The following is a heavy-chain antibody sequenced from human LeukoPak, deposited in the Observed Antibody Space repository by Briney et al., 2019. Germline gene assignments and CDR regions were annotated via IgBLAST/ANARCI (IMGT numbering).Heavy chain of an antibody. Sequence: PSETLSLTCTVSGGSISSGSYYWSWIRQPAGKGLEWIGRIYTSGSTNYNPSLKSRVTISVDTSKNQFSLKLSSVTAADTAVYYCAREGIVVVPAADYYYYMDVWGKGTTVTVSS. CDR1: GGSISSGSYY. V-gene: IGHV4-61*02. J-gene: IGHJ6*03. CDR2: IYTSGST. CDR3: AREGIVVVPAADYYYYMDV. D-gene: IGHD2-2*01.